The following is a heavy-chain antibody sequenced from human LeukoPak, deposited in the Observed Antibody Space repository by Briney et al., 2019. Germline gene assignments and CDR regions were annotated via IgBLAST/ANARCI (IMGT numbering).Heavy chain of an antibody. CDR3: ARDSDY. Sequence: SETQSLTCTVSGGSISSYYWSWIRQPPGKGLEWIGYIYYSGSTNYNPSLKSRVTISVDTSKNQFSLKLSSVTAADTAVYYCARDSDYWGQGTLVTVSS. CDR1: GGSISSYY. J-gene: IGHJ4*02. CDR2: IYYSGST. V-gene: IGHV4-59*01.